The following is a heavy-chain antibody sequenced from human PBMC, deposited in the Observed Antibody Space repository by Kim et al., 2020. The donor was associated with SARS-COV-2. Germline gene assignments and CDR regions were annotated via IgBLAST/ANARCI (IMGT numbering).Heavy chain of an antibody. V-gene: IGHV3-48*03. CDR1: GFTFSSYE. Sequence: GGSLRLSCAASGFTFSSYEMNWVRQAPGKGLEWVSYISSSGSTIYYADSVKGRFTISRDNAKNSLYLQMNSLRAEDTAVYYCARVGSSSLPALLYWGQGTLVTVSS. J-gene: IGHJ4*02. CDR2: ISSSGSTI. D-gene: IGHD6-6*01. CDR3: ARVGSSSLPALLY.